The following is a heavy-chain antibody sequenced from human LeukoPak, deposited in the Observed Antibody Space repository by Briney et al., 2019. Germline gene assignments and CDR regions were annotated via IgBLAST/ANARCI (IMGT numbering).Heavy chain of an antibody. V-gene: IGHV1-69*13. Sequence: SVKVSCKASGGTFSSYAISWVRQAPGQGLEWMGGIIPIFGTANYAQKFQGRVTITADESTSTAYMELSSLRSEDTAVYYCASSMYCSSTSCPTLYNWFDPWGQGTLVTVSS. CDR1: GGTFSSYA. D-gene: IGHD2-2*01. J-gene: IGHJ5*02. CDR3: ASSMYCSSTSCPTLYNWFDP. CDR2: IIPIFGTA.